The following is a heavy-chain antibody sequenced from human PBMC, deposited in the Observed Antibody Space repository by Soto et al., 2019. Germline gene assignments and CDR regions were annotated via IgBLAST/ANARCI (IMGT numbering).Heavy chain of an antibody. CDR1: GYIFTSYW. D-gene: IGHD1-1*01. CDR2: IYPGDSDT. Sequence: PGESLKISCEGSGYIFTSYWIAWVRQMPGKGLEWMGIIYPGDSDTRYSPSFQGQVTISADKSISTVYLQWSSLKASDTAMYYCARFAWNFSETGDVWGQGTTVTVSS. J-gene: IGHJ6*02. CDR3: ARFAWNFSETGDV. V-gene: IGHV5-51*01.